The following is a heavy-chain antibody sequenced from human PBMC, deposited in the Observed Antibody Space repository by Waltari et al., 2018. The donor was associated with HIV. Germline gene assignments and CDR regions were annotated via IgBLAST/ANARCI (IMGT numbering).Heavy chain of an antibody. CDR3: ASHLDCSSTSCRYYFDY. CDR2: IYYSGST. J-gene: IGHJ4*02. Sequence: QVQLQESGPGLVKPSQTLSLTCTVSGGSISSGGYYWSWIRQHPGKGLEWIGYIYYSGSTYYNPSLKRRVTRSVDTSKNQFSLKLSSVTAADTAVYYCASHLDCSSTSCRYYFDYWGQGTLVTVSS. D-gene: IGHD2-2*01. CDR1: GGSISSGGYY. V-gene: IGHV4-31*03.